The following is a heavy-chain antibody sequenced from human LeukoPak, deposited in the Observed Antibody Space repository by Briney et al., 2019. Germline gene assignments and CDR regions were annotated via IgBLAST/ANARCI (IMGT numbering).Heavy chain of an antibody. Sequence: SQTLSLTCTVSGGSISSGSYYWSWIRQPAGKGLEWIGRIYTSGSTNYNPSLKSRVTISVDTSKNQFSLKLSSVTAADTAVYYCARTPYDFWSGISGGVYYYYMDVWGKGTTVTVSS. V-gene: IGHV4-61*02. CDR2: IYTSGST. CDR3: ARTPYDFWSGISGGVYYYYMDV. J-gene: IGHJ6*03. D-gene: IGHD3-3*01. CDR1: GGSISSGSYY.